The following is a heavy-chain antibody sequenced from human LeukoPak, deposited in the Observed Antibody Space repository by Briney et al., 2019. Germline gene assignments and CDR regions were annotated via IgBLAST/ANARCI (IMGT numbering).Heavy chain of an antibody. CDR3: ATDRRTRSDY. CDR2: IKGKSDGGTT. D-gene: IGHD1-7*01. V-gene: IGHV3-15*01. CDR1: GFTFSNAW. Sequence: KPGGSLRLSCAASGFTFSNAWMSWVRQAPGKGLEWVGRIKGKSDGGTTDYATPVKGRFTISRDDSKNTLYLQMNSLTTEDAAVHYCATDRRTRSDYWGQGTLVTVSS. J-gene: IGHJ4*02.